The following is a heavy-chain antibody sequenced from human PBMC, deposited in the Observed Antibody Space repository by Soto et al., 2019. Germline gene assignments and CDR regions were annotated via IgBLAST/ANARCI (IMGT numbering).Heavy chain of an antibody. CDR2: VTADGGDA. V-gene: IGHV3-23*01. J-gene: IGHJ2*01. CDR1: GFTFSNYA. Sequence: AGSLRLSCAASGFTFSNYAMSWVRQAPGKGPEWLSAVTADGGDAFYADSVKGRFTTSRDNSKDTVDLQMDSLRAEDTAVYYCARGEQLIYWFFDLWGRGTLVTVSS. D-gene: IGHD6-13*01. CDR3: ARGEQLIYWFFDL.